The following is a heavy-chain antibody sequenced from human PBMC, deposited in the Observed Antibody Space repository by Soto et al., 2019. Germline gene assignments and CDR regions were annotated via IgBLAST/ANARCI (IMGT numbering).Heavy chain of an antibody. Sequence: QVQLVESGGGVVQPGRSLRLSCAASGFTFSRYGMHWVRQAPGKGLEWVAVIWYDGSNKYYADSVQGRFTISRDNSKNTLYLQMTSLRAEDTAVYYCAAGMTTVTPFDYWGQGTLVTVS. CDR1: GFTFSRYG. V-gene: IGHV3-33*01. J-gene: IGHJ4*02. CDR2: IWYDGSNK. D-gene: IGHD4-17*01. CDR3: AAGMTTVTPFDY.